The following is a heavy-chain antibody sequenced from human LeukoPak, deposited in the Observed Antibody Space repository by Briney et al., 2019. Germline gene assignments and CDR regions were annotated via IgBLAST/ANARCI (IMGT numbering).Heavy chain of an antibody. V-gene: IGHV3-30*18. CDR2: ISYDGSNK. Sequence: GGSLRLSCAASGFTFSSYGMHWDRQAPGKGLEWVAVISYDGSNKYYADSVKGRFTISRDNSKNTLYLQMNSLRAEDTAVYYCAKAMTGIAAAGFDYWGQASLVTVSS. CDR3: AKAMTGIAAAGFDY. D-gene: IGHD6-13*01. J-gene: IGHJ4*01. CDR1: GFTFSSYG.